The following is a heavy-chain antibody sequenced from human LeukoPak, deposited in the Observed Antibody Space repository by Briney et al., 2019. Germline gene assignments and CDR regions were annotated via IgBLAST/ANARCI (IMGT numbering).Heavy chain of an antibody. Sequence: PGGSLRLSCAASGFTFSSYSMNWVRQAPGKGLAWVSYISSSSSTKYYADSVKGRFTISRDNAKNSLYLQMNSLRVEDTAVYYCAREGYSNYYMDVWGKGTTVTVSS. J-gene: IGHJ6*03. V-gene: IGHV3-48*04. D-gene: IGHD4-11*01. CDR3: AREGYSNYYMDV. CDR2: ISSSSSTK. CDR1: GFTFSSYS.